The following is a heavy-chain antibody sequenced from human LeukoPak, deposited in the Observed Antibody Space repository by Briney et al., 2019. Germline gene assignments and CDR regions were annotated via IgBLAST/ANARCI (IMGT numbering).Heavy chain of an antibody. Sequence: PGESLKISCKGSGYSFTSYWIGWVRQMPGKGLEWMGIIYPGDPDTRYSPSFQGQVTISADKSISTAYLQWSSLKASDTAMYYCARRVAAAGAGSNWFDPWGQGTLVTVSS. CDR1: GYSFTSYW. D-gene: IGHD6-13*01. CDR3: ARRVAAAGAGSNWFDP. CDR2: IYPGDPDT. V-gene: IGHV5-51*01. J-gene: IGHJ5*02.